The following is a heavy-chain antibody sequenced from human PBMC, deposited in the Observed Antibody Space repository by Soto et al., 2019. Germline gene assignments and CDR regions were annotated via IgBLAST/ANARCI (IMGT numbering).Heavy chain of an antibody. CDR3: ARDLAWLRSESFDY. CDR2: INAGNGNT. D-gene: IGHD5-12*01. V-gene: IGHV1-3*01. J-gene: IGHJ4*02. CDR1: GYTFTSYA. Sequence: ASVKVSCKASGYTFTSYAMHWVRQAPGQRLEWMGWINAGNGNTKYSQKFQGRVTITRDTSASTAYMELSSLRSEDTAVYYCARDLAWLRSESFDYWGQGPWSPSPQ.